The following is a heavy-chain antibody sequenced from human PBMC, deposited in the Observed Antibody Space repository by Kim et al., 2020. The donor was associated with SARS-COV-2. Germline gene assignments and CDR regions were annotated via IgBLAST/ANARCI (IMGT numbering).Heavy chain of an antibody. D-gene: IGHD3-9*01. Sequence: SQNLSLTCAVSGDSVSSNHMSWSWIRQSPSRGLEWLGRTYYRSKWYNEYAESVKGRITINPDTSKNQFSLLVNSVSPEDTAVYYCAREPRYHDILSAMDFWGQGTTVTVSS. CDR1: GDSVSSNHMS. V-gene: IGHV6-1*01. J-gene: IGHJ6*02. CDR3: AREPRYHDILSAMDF. CDR2: TYYRSKWYN.